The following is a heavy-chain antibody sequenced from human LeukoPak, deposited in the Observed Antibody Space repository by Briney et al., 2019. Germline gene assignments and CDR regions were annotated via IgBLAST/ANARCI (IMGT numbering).Heavy chain of an antibody. Sequence: NASQTLSLTCTVSGGSISSGGYYWSWIRQHPGKGLEWIGYIYYSGSTYYNPSLKSRVTISVDTSKNQFSLKLSSVTAADTAVYYCARDSRYCSGGSCYIFDYWGQGTLVTVSS. CDR2: IYYSGST. J-gene: IGHJ4*02. CDR3: ARDSRYCSGGSCYIFDY. V-gene: IGHV4-31*03. CDR1: GGSISSGGYY. D-gene: IGHD2-15*01.